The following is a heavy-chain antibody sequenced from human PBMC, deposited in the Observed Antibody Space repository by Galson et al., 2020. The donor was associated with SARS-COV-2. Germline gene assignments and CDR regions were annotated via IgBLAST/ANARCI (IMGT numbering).Heavy chain of an antibody. CDR3: LSYSSTRENH. CDR1: GFIFSDSA. V-gene: IGHV3-64D*09. J-gene: IGHJ5*02. CDR2: LSPTGGTS. Sequence: GEYLKISCSASGFIFSDSAMHWVRQAPGKGLQYVSALSPTGGTSFYADSVEGRFTMSRDNSKNTFYLQMTGLRVEDSALYYCLSYSSTRENHWGQGTLVTVSS. D-gene: IGHD6-19*01.